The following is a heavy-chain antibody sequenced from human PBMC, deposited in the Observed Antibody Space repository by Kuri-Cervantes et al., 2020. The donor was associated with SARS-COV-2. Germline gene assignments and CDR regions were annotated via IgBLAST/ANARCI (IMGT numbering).Heavy chain of an antibody. J-gene: IGHJ4*02. CDR1: GNTLTELP. CDR2: FDPEQREI. V-gene: IGHV1-24*01. Sequence: ASVKVSCRVSGNTLTELPLHWVRQAPGKGLEWMGGFDPEQREIIYAQKFQGRVTMTEDTSTDTAYMELSSLRSEDTAVYYCATKWAVVVPAASPFDYWGQGTLVTVSS. CDR3: ATKWAVVVPAASPFDY. D-gene: IGHD2-2*01.